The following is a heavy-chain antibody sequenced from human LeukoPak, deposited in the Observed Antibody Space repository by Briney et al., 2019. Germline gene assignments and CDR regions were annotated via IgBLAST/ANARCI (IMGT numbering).Heavy chain of an antibody. CDR3: SRGSGWLSVY. Sequence: PGRSLRLSCTASVFIFGDYLMSWFRQAPGKGLEWIGFISGGTTEYAASVKGRFTVSRDDSTSIAYLQMNSLTTEDTAVYYCSRGSGWLSVYWGQGTLVTVSS. V-gene: IGHV3-49*03. D-gene: IGHD6-19*01. CDR1: VFIFGDYL. J-gene: IGHJ4*02. CDR2: ISGGTT.